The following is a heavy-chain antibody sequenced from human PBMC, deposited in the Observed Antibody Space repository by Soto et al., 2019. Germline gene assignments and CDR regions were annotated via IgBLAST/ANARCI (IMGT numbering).Heavy chain of an antibody. Sequence: PGGSLRLSCAASGFAFSNYEMNWVRQAPGKGLEWVSYISLSGSIIYYADSVKGRFTISRDDAKDSLYLEMDSLRADDTAVYYCARESFSASPNFFDYWGQGTLVTVSS. CDR2: ISLSGSII. J-gene: IGHJ4*02. CDR3: ARESFSASPNFFDY. V-gene: IGHV3-48*03. D-gene: IGHD1-26*01. CDR1: GFAFSNYE.